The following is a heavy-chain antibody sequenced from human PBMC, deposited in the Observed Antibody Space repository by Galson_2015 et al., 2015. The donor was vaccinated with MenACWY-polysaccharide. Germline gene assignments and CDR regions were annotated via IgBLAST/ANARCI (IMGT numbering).Heavy chain of an antibody. CDR2: ISKSGDSI. V-gene: IGHV3-11*01. Sequence: SLRLSCAASGFSLGALYMSWIRQAPGKGLEWLSYISKSGDSIYYGDSVKGRFAISRDNAKNSLYLQLNSLEVEDTAIYYCARGRYGLDVWGQGTTVTVSS. CDR1: GFSLGALY. CDR3: ARGRYGLDV. J-gene: IGHJ6*02.